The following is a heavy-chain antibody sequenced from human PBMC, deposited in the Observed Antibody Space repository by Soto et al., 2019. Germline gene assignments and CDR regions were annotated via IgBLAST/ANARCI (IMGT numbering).Heavy chain of an antibody. J-gene: IGHJ4*02. CDR2: IYFNGNT. CDR1: GGSISGYY. CDR3: ARGFWDHDGSYSGFDY. Sequence: SETLSLTCPVSGGSISGYYWSWIRQPPGKGLEWVGYIYFNGNTNYNPSLKSRVTILVDTSKNQISLTLSSVTAADTAVYYCARGFWDHDGSYSGFDYWGQGTLVTVSS. V-gene: IGHV4-59*01. D-gene: IGHD1-26*01.